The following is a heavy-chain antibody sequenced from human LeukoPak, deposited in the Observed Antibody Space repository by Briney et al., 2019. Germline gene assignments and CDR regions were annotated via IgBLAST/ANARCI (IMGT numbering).Heavy chain of an antibody. CDR3: TRGDYYDSSGYYFLFDY. Sequence: GGSLRLSCTASGFTFGDYGMSWVRQAPGKGLEWVGFIRSKPYGGTTEYAASVKGRFTISRDDSESIACLQMNSLKTEDTAVYYCTRGDYYDSSGYYFLFDYWGQGTLVTVSS. V-gene: IGHV3-49*04. D-gene: IGHD3-22*01. CDR2: IRSKPYGGTT. J-gene: IGHJ4*02. CDR1: GFTFGDYG.